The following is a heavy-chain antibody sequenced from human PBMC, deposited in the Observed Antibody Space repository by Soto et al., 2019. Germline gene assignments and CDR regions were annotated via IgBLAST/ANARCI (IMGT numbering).Heavy chain of an antibody. CDR3: ARQGRYGDSFFQH. D-gene: IGHD4-17*01. CDR2: IYYSGST. CDR1: GGSISSSSYY. V-gene: IGHV4-39*01. Sequence: SETLSLTCTVSGGSISSSSYYWGWIRQPPGKGLEWIGSIYYSGSTYYNPSLKSRVTISVDTSKNQFSLKLSSVTAADTAVYYCARQGRYGDSFFQHWGQGTLVTVSS. J-gene: IGHJ1*01.